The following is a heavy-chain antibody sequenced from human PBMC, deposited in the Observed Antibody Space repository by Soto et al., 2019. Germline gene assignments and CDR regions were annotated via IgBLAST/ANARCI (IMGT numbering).Heavy chain of an antibody. D-gene: IGHD2-15*01. J-gene: IGHJ4*02. CDR3: ARERGGYCSGGSCPIFAY. CDR2: IIPILGIA. Sequence: QVQLVQSGAEVKKPGSSVKVSCKASGGTFSSYTISWVRQAPGQGLEWMGRIIPILGIANYAQKFQGRVTITADKSTSTAYMELSSLRSEDTAVYYWARERGGYCSGGSCPIFAYWGQGTLVTVSS. V-gene: IGHV1-69*08. CDR1: GGTFSSYT.